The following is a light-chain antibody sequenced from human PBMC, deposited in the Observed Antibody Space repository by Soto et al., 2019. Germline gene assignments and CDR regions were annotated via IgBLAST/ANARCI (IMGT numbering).Light chain of an antibody. CDR3: SSYTSTSTLV. CDR2: EVS. J-gene: IGLJ1*01. CDR1: SSDVGGYNY. Sequence: QSALTQPASVSGSPGQSITISCTGTSSDVGGYNYVSWYQQPPGKAPKLMIYEVSNRPSGVSNRFSGSKSANTASLTISGLQAEDEADYYCSSYTSTSTLVFGTGTKLTVL. V-gene: IGLV2-14*01.